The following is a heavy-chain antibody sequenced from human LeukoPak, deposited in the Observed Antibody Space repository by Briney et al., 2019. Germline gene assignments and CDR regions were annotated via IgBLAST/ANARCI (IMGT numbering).Heavy chain of an antibody. CDR3: ANSPDDSSGYLTPTPNY. V-gene: IGHV3-23*01. Sequence: GGSLRLSCAASGFTLSSYAMSWVRQAPGKGLEGVSAISGSGGSTYYADSVKGRFTISRDNSKNTLYLQMNSLRAEDTAVYYCANSPDDSSGYLTPTPNYWGQGTLVTVSS. J-gene: IGHJ4*02. CDR1: GFTLSSYA. CDR2: ISGSGGST. D-gene: IGHD3-22*01.